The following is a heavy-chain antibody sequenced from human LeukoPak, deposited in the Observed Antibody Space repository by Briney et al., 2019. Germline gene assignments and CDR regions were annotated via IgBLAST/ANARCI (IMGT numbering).Heavy chain of an antibody. J-gene: IGHJ5*02. CDR3: ARFFIAGSYSNEFDP. CDR2: IYYSGST. V-gene: IGHV4-39*07. Sequence: PSETLSLTCTVSGGSISSSSYYWGWIRQPPGKGLEWIGSIYYSGSTYYNPSLKSRVTISVDTSKNQFSLKLSSVTAADTAVYYCARFFIAGSYSNEFDPWGQGTLVTVSS. CDR1: GGSISSSSYY. D-gene: IGHD1-26*01.